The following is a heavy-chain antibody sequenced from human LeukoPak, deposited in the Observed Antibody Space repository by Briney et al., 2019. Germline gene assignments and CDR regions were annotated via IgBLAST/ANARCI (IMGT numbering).Heavy chain of an antibody. V-gene: IGHV4-4*07. CDR2: IYTSGNT. J-gene: IGHJ5*02. CDR3: VGGGGAATDNYFDP. CDR1: GDSISSYF. D-gene: IGHD1-1*01. Sequence: SETLSLTCAVSGDSISSYFWNWIRQPAGKGLEWIGRIYTSGNTNYSPSLRSRVTMSVDTSKNQFSLKVSSVTAGDTGVYYCVGGGGAATDNYFDPWGQGTLVTVSS.